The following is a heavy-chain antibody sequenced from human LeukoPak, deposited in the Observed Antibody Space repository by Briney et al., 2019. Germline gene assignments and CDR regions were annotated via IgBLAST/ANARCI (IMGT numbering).Heavy chain of an antibody. Sequence: GESLKISCKGSGYIFTSYWIAWVRQMPGKGLEWTGIIYPGDSDTRYSPSFQGQVTISAAKSISTAYLQWSSLKASDTAMYYCARRSGSFQGDYNFDYWGQGTLVTVSS. V-gene: IGHV5-51*01. CDR2: IYPGDSDT. CDR3: ARRSGSFQGDYNFDY. J-gene: IGHJ4*02. CDR1: GYIFTSYW. D-gene: IGHD1-26*01.